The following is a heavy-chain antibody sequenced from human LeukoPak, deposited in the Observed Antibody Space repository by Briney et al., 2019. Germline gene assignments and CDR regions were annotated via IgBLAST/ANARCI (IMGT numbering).Heavy chain of an antibody. Sequence: PGRSLRLSCAASGFTFSSYAMHWVRQAPGQRLEWMGWINAGNGNTKYSQKFQGRVTITRDTSASTAYMELSSLRSEDTAVYYCARQLDYGSGSYLTDYWGQGTLVTVSS. V-gene: IGHV1-3*01. CDR1: GFTFSSYA. J-gene: IGHJ4*02. CDR3: ARQLDYGSGSYLTDY. CDR2: INAGNGNT. D-gene: IGHD3-10*01.